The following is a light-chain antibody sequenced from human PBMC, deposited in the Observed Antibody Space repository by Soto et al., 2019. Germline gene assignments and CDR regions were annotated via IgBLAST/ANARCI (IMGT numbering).Light chain of an antibody. V-gene: IGLV2-14*01. CDR3: SSYTSSSTLV. Sequence: QSALTQPASVSGSPGQSITISCTGTSSDVGGYNYVSWYQQHPGKAPKLVIYEVSNRPSGVSNRFSGSKSGNTASLTISGLQAEGEADYYCSSYTSSSTLVFGGGTKLTVL. J-gene: IGLJ2*01. CDR1: SSDVGGYNY. CDR2: EVS.